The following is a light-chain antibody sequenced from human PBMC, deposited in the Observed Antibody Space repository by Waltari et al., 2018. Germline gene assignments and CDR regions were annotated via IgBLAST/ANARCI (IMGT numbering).Light chain of an antibody. V-gene: IGKV3-11*01. CDR3: QQRYKWPHS. CDR2: DAF. Sequence: EIVLTQSPATLSLSAGERATLSCRASQIVGTNLAWYQKRPGQAPRLLIYDAFDRAAGVPDRFSGSSSGVEFTLTISSLEPEDSGVYFCQQRYKWPHSFGGGTKVEI. J-gene: IGKJ4*01. CDR1: QIVGTN.